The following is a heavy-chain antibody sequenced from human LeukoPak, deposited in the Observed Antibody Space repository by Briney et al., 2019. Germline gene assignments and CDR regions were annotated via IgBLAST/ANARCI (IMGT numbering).Heavy chain of an antibody. Sequence: GESLKISCKGSGYSFTSYWIGWVRQMPGKGLELMGIIYPGDSDTRYNPSFQGQATISADKSISTAYLQWSSLKASDTAMYYCARRLGLATITDWFDPWGQGTLVTVSS. J-gene: IGHJ5*02. D-gene: IGHD5-12*01. CDR3: ARRLGLATITDWFDP. V-gene: IGHV5-51*01. CDR2: IYPGDSDT. CDR1: GYSFTSYW.